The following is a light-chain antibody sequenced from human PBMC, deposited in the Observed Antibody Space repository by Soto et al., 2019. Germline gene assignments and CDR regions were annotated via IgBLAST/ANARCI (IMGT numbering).Light chain of an antibody. J-gene: IGKJ1*01. CDR1: QSVSSH. V-gene: IGKV3-20*01. Sequence: IRMTQAPAILSVSPGESATLSCRASQSVSSHVVWYQQKPGQAPRLLISDSSTRATGIPDRFSGSGSGTDFTLTISRLEPEDFAVYYCQQYGSSGTFGQGTKVDTK. CDR2: DSS. CDR3: QQYGSSGT.